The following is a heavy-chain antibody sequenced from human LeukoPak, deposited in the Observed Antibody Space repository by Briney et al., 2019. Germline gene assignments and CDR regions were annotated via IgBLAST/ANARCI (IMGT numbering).Heavy chain of an antibody. Sequence: ASVKVSCKASGYSFINFGLSWVRQAPGQGLEWMGWISAYNHNTNYAQKFQGRVSMTIDTSTTTVYMELRSLRSDDTAIYYCARDLMYCDTMSCYDGDFDYWGQGTPVTVSS. J-gene: IGHJ4*02. D-gene: IGHD2-2*01. V-gene: IGHV1-18*01. CDR3: ARDLMYCDTMSCYDGDFDY. CDR2: ISAYNHNT. CDR1: GYSFINFG.